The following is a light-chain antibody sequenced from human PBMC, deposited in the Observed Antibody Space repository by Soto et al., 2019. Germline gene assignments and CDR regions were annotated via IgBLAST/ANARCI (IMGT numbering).Light chain of an antibody. CDR2: KAS. J-gene: IGKJ1*01. CDR1: QSVNSW. V-gene: IGKV1-5*03. Sequence: DVQMTQSPSTLSASVGDRVTITCRASQSVNSWLAWYQQKPGKVPKLLIYKASSLETGDPSRISGDGSGTEFTLTIGSLQPDDFASYYCQQYNSYPRTFGQGTKVDIK. CDR3: QQYNSYPRT.